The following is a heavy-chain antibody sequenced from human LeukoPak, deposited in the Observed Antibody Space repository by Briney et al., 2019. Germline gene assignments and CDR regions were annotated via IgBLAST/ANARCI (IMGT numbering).Heavy chain of an antibody. CDR2: ISWNSGSV. CDR1: GFTFDDYA. D-gene: IGHD3-22*01. CDR3: ALGDRYYDSSGYGSTSQV. V-gene: IGHV3-9*01. J-gene: IGHJ6*04. Sequence: GRSLRLSCAASGFTFDDYAMHWVRQAPGKGLEWVAGISWNSGSVGYADSVKGRFTISRDNAKNSLYLQMNSLRAEDTALYYCALGDRYYDSSGYGSTSQVWGKGTTVTVSS.